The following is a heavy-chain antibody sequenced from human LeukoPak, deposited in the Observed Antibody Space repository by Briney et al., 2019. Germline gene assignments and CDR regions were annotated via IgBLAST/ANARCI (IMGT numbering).Heavy chain of an antibody. D-gene: IGHD5-18*01. CDR3: AKSGSGYSYGLDY. J-gene: IGHJ4*02. CDR1: GFTFSSYG. V-gene: IGHV3-30*18. Sequence: GGSLRLSCAASGFTFSSYGMHWVRQAPGKGLEWVAVISYDGSNKYYADSVKGRLTISRDNSKNTLYLRMNSLRAEDTAVYYCAKSGSGYSYGLDYWGQGTLVTVSS. CDR2: ISYDGSNK.